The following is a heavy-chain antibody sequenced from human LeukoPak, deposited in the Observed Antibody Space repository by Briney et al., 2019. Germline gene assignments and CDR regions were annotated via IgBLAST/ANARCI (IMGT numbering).Heavy chain of an antibody. V-gene: IGHV4-59*08. CDR3: ARHFKKNGYNYYFDY. Sequence: KPSETLSLTCNVSDGSINSYYWSWIRQPPGEGLEWIGYIYSSGSTDYNPSLKSRLSISVDTSKKQFSLKLTSVTAADTAVYYCARHFKKNGYNYYFDYWGQGTLVTVSS. D-gene: IGHD5-24*01. CDR1: DGSINSYY. J-gene: IGHJ4*02. CDR2: IYSSGST.